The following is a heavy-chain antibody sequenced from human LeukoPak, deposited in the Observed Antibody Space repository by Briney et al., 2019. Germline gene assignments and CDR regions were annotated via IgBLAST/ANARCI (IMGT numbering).Heavy chain of an antibody. CDR1: GFTFSSYW. D-gene: IGHD4-17*01. CDR3: AKDMLVTTLDY. Sequence: GGSLRLSCAASGFTFSSYWMHWVRQAPGKGLVWVSRINSDGSSTSYADSVKGRFTISRDNAKNSLYLQMNSLRAEDTAVYYCAKDMLVTTLDYWGQGTLVTVSS. V-gene: IGHV3-74*01. CDR2: INSDGSST. J-gene: IGHJ4*02.